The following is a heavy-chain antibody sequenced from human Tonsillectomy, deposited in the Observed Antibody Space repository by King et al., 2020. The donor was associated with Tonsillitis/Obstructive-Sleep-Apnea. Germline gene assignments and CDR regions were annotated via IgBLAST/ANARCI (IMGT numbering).Heavy chain of an antibody. D-gene: IGHD5-18*01. J-gene: IGHJ4*02. CDR1: GFTFDDYA. CDR2: ISWNSGSI. Sequence: VQLVESGGGLVQPGRSLRLSCAASGFTFDDYAMHWVRQAPGKGLEWVSGISWNSGSIGYADSVKGRFTISRDNAKNSLYLQMNSLRAEDTALYYCAKDIFQEGYSYCSASFDYWGQGTLVTVSS. V-gene: IGHV3-9*01. CDR3: AKDIFQEGYSYCSASFDY.